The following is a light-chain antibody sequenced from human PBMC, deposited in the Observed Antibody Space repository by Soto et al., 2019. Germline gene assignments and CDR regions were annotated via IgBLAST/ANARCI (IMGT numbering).Light chain of an antibody. Sequence: QSALTQPASVSGSPGQSITISCTGTSSDVGGYNFVSWYQQHPGKAPKLMIYEVSHRPSGVSNRFSASKSGNTASLTISGLQADDEADYYCSSYTTGSTLVVFGGGTQLTVL. CDR3: SSYTTGSTLVV. CDR2: EVS. CDR1: SSDVGGYNF. V-gene: IGLV2-14*01. J-gene: IGLJ2*01.